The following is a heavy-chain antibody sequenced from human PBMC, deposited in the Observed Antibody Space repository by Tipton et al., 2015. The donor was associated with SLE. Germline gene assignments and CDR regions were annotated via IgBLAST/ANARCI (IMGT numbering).Heavy chain of an antibody. CDR1: GGSISSYY. CDR3: ARGGRPDD. J-gene: IGHJ4*02. Sequence: TLSLTCTVSGGSISSYYWSWIRQPPGKGLEWIGYIYYSGSTNYNPSLKSRVTISVDTSKNQFSLKLSSVTAADTAVYYCARGGRPDDWGQGTLVTVSS. CDR2: IYYSGST. D-gene: IGHD3-16*01. V-gene: IGHV4-59*01.